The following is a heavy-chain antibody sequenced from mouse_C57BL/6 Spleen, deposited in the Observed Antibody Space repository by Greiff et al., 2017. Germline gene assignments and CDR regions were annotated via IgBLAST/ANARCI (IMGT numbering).Heavy chain of an antibody. Sequence: VQLQQPGASVKISCKASGYAFSSYWMNWVKQRPGKGLEWIGQIYPGDGDTNYNGKFKGKATLTADKSSSTAYMQLSSLTSDDSAVYFCARTAQVYYFDYWGQGTTLKVSS. CDR1: GYAFSSYW. V-gene: IGHV1-80*01. CDR2: IYPGDGDT. D-gene: IGHD3-2*02. J-gene: IGHJ2*01. CDR3: ARTAQVYYFDY.